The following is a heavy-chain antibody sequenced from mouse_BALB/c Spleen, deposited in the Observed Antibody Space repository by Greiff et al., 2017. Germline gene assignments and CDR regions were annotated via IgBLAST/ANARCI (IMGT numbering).Heavy chain of an antibody. J-gene: IGHJ4*01. D-gene: IGHD2-3*01. V-gene: IGHV1S135*01. CDR2: IDPYNGGT. CDR1: GYAFTSYN. Sequence: EVKLVESGPELVKPGASVKVSCKASGYAFTSYNMYWVKQSHGKSLEWIGYIDPYNGGTSYNQKFKGKATLTVDKSSSTAYMHLNSLTSEDSAVYDCASKGGGYYGAMDYWGQGTSVTVSS. CDR3: ASKGGGYYGAMDY.